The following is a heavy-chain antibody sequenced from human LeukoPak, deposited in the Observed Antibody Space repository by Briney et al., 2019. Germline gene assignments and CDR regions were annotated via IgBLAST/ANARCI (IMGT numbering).Heavy chain of an antibody. Sequence: GGSLRLSCTASGFSFNTYWMTWVRQAPGKGLEWVGNIKEDGTEKYYIDSLKGRFTISRDNAKNSLYLQMNSLRDEDTAVYYCARDAGFFRKEVWGKGTTVTVSS. CDR3: ARDAGFFRKEV. CDR2: IKEDGTEK. J-gene: IGHJ6*04. V-gene: IGHV3-7*01. CDR1: GFSFNTYW. D-gene: IGHD2/OR15-2a*01.